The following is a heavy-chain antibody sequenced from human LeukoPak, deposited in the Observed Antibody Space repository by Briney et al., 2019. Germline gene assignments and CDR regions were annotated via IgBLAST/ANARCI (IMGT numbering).Heavy chain of an antibody. D-gene: IGHD2-8*01. CDR1: GGSISSYY. CDR3: ARDGGYCTNGVCYDYYYYYMDV. J-gene: IGHJ6*03. V-gene: IGHV4-59*01. CDR2: IYYSGST. Sequence: SETLSLTCTVSGGSISSYYWSWIRQPPGKGLEWIGYIYYSGSTNYNPSLKSRVTISVDTSKNQCSLKLSSVTAADTAVYYCARDGGYCTNGVCYDYYYYYMDVWGKGPTVTASS.